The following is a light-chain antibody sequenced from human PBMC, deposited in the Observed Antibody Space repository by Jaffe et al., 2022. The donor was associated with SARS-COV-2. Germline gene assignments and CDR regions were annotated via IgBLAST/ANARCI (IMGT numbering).Light chain of an antibody. CDR3: SSYAGNNRYV. Sequence: QSALTQPPSASGSLGQSVTISCTGAIGNVGSYKYVSWYQQHPGKAPKLMIYEVTKRPSGVPDRFSGSKSGSTASLTVSGLQAEDEADYYCSSYAGNNRYVFGTGTQVT. V-gene: IGLV2-8*01. CDR1: IGNVGSYKY. CDR2: EVT. J-gene: IGLJ1*01.